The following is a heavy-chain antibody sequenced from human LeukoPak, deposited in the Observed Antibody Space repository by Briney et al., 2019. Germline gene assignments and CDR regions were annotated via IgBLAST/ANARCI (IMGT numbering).Heavy chain of an antibody. D-gene: IGHD3-10*01. CDR1: GYTLTELS. CDR3: ATWPGTYYYGSYWFDP. Sequence: ASVKVSCKVSGYTLTELSMHWVRQAPGKGLEWMGDFDPEDGETIYAQKFQGRVTMTEDSSTDTAYMELSSLRSEDTAVYYCATWPGTYYYGSYWFDPWGQGTLVTVSS. J-gene: IGHJ5*02. V-gene: IGHV1-24*01. CDR2: FDPEDGET.